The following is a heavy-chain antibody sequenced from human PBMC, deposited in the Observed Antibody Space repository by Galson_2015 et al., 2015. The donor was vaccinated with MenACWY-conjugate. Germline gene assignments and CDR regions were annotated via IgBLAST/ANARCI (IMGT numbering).Heavy chain of an antibody. CDR3: ARGQPYSSSSYYYYYYYMDV. CDR1: GGSISSYY. CDR2: IYYSGST. D-gene: IGHD6-6*01. V-gene: IGHV4-59*01. J-gene: IGHJ6*03. Sequence: TLSLTCTVSGGSISSYYWSWIRQPPGKGLEWIGYIYYSGSTNYNPSLKSRVTISVDTSKNQFSLKLSSVTAADTAVYYCARGQPYSSSSYYYYYYYMDVWGKGTTVTVSS.